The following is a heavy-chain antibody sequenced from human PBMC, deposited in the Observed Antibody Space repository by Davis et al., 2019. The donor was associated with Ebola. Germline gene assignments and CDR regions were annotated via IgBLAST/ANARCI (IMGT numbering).Heavy chain of an antibody. D-gene: IGHD2/OR15-2a*01. Sequence: PGGSLRPSCKGSGYSFTTYWIAWVRQTPAKGLEWMGIIYPGDSDTRYSPAFEGQVTISVDRSTNTAYLQWSSLKASDIAMYYCARQESLYGSSDYWGQGTLVTVSS. CDR1: GYSFTTYW. CDR2: IYPGDSDT. V-gene: IGHV5-51*01. CDR3: ARQESLYGSSDY. J-gene: IGHJ4*02.